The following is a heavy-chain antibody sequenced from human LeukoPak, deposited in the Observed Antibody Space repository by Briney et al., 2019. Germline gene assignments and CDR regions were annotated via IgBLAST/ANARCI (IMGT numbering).Heavy chain of an antibody. Sequence: SETLSLTCTVSGGSVSSGSYYWSWIRQPPGKGLEWIGYIYYSGSTNYNPSLKSRVTISVDTSKNQFSLKLSSVTAGDTAVYYCARADYGDYGEYYFDYWGQGTLVTVSS. D-gene: IGHD4-17*01. CDR3: ARADYGDYGEYYFDY. CDR2: IYYSGST. V-gene: IGHV4-61*01. CDR1: GGSVSSGSYY. J-gene: IGHJ4*02.